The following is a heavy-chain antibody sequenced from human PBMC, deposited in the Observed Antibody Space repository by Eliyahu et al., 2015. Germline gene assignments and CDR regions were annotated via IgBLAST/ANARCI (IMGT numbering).Heavy chain of an antibody. D-gene: IGHD3-10*01. CDR1: GFSFQXYG. CDR2: ITSTGRYK. CDR3: SRDPDPGSYWSVGADY. V-gene: IGHV3-21*04. Sequence: EVTLVESGGGLVRPGGSLRLSCSGSGFSFQXYGVSRLVRQAPGKSPEWVASITSTGRYKYYADNVKGRFTISRDNARKTVFLQMNSLRVEDAAIYYCSRDPDPGSYWSVGADYWGQGSLVTVPS. J-gene: IGHJ4*02.